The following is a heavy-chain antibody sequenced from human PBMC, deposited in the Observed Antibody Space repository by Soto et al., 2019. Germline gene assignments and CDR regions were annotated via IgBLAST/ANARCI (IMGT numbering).Heavy chain of an antibody. CDR2: IYYSGST. CDR3: ARVGTVTMDYYYYGTDV. V-gene: IGHV4-59*01. J-gene: IGHJ6*02. CDR1: GGSISSYY. D-gene: IGHD4-17*01. Sequence: PSETLSLTCTVSGGSISSYYWSWIRQPPGKGLEWIGYIYYSGSTNYNPSLKSRVTISVDTSKNQFSLKLSSVTAADTAVYYCARVGTVTMDYYYYGTDVWGQGTTVTVSS.